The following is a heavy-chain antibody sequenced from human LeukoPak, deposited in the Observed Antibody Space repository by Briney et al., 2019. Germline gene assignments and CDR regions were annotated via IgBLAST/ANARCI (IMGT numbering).Heavy chain of an antibody. CDR1: GYTFTGYY. Sequence: ASVKVSCKASGYTFTGYYMHWVRQAPGQGLEWMGWINPNSGGTNYAQKFQGRVTMTRDTSISTAYMELSRLRSDDTAVYYCARDSWGDKWEFSSHFDYWGQGTLVTVSS. CDR3: ARDSWGDKWEFSSHFDY. D-gene: IGHD1-26*01. CDR2: INPNSGGT. J-gene: IGHJ4*02. V-gene: IGHV1-2*02.